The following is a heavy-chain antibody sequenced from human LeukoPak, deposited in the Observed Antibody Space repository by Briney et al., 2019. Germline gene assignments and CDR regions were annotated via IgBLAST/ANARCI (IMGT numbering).Heavy chain of an antibody. CDR3: ARVYGAPHYYYYYMDV. J-gene: IGHJ6*03. V-gene: IGHV1-18*01. CDR1: GYTFTSYG. Sequence: ASVKVSCKASGYTFTSYGISWVRQAPGQGLEWMGWISAYNGNTNYAQKLQGRVTMTTDTSTSTAYMELRSLRSDDTAVYYCARVYGAPHYYYYYMDVWGKGTTVTISS. D-gene: IGHD2/OR15-2a*01. CDR2: ISAYNGNT.